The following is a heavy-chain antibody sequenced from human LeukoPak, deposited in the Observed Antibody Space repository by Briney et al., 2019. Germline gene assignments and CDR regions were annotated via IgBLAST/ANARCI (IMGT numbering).Heavy chain of an antibody. J-gene: IGHJ4*02. CDR3: AREKYDILTGYSPYFFDY. CDR2: TSSSSSYK. CDR1: GFTFNSCS. Sequence: SGGSLRLSCAASGFTFNSCSMNWVRQAPGKGLEWVSSTSSSSSYKYYADSVKGRFTISRDNAKNSLYLQMNSLGAEDTAVYYCAREKYDILTGYSPYFFDYWGQGTLVTVSS. D-gene: IGHD3-9*01. V-gene: IGHV3-21*01.